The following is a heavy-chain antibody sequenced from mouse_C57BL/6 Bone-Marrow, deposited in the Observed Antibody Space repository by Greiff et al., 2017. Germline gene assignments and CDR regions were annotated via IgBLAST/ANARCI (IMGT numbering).Heavy chain of an antibody. Sequence: QLQQSGAELVRPGASVKLSCTASGFNIKDDYMHWVKQRPEQGLEWIGWIDPENGDTEYASKFQGKATITADTSSNTAYLQLSSLTSEDTAVYYCTTLLHGSSSEGFAYWGQGTLVTVSA. D-gene: IGHD1-1*01. CDR2: IDPENGDT. V-gene: IGHV14-4*01. J-gene: IGHJ3*01. CDR3: TTLLHGSSSEGFAY. CDR1: GFNIKDDY.